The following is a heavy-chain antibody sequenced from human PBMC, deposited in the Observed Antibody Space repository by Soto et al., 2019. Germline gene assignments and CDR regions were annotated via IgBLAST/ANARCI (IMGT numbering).Heavy chain of an antibody. V-gene: IGHV3-74*03. J-gene: IGHJ4*02. CDR2: IKSDASTI. Sequence: EVQLVESGGGLVQPGGSLRLSCAASGFTFSSYWMHWVRQVPGKGLVWVSRIKSDASTIMYADSVKGRFTISRDNAKNTLYLQVNSLRPEDTAVYYCVGGGSANYYGRFDSWGQGTLVTVSS. CDR3: VGGGSANYYGRFDS. D-gene: IGHD1-26*01. CDR1: GFTFSSYW.